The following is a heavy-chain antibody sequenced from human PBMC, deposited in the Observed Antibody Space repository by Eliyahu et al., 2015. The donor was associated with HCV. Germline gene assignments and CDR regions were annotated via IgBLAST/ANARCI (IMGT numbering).Heavy chain of an antibody. V-gene: IGHV3-23*01. CDR3: AKEGLAVRTKNWYFDL. D-gene: IGHD6-19*01. CDR1: GFTFSNXA. J-gene: IGHJ2*01. CDR2: ISGSGGST. Sequence: ELQLLESGGGLVQPGGSLRLSXAASGFTFSNXAMSWVRQAPGKGLGWVSSISGSGGSTYYADSVKGRFTISRDNSKNTLYLQMNSLRADDTAVYYCAKEGLAVRTKNWYFDLWGRGTLVTVSS.